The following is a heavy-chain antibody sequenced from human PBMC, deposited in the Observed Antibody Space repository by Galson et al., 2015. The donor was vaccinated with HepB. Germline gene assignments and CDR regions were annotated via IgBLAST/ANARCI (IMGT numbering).Heavy chain of an antibody. J-gene: IGHJ4*02. Sequence: SLRLSCAASGFTFSSYAMHWVRQAPGKGLEWVAVISYDGSNKYYADSVKGRFTISRDNSKNTLYLQMDSLRAEDTAVYYCARTRSQLWLHGEFDYWGQGTLVTVSS. CDR3: ARTRSQLWLHGEFDY. CDR2: ISYDGSNK. D-gene: IGHD5-18*01. V-gene: IGHV3-30-3*01. CDR1: GFTFSSYA.